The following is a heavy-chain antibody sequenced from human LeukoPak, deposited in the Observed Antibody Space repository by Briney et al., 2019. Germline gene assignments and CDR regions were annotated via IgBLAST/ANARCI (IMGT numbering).Heavy chain of an antibody. V-gene: IGHV3-21*01. D-gene: IGHD6-19*01. CDR3: ARSYSSGWYPNAFDI. Sequence: PGGSLRLSCAASGFTFSSYAMTWVRQAPGKGLEWVSSISSSSSYIYYADSVKGRFTISRDNAKNSLYLQMNSLRAEDTAVYYCARSYSSGWYPNAFDIWGQGTMVTVSS. CDR2: ISSSSSYI. J-gene: IGHJ3*02. CDR1: GFTFSSYA.